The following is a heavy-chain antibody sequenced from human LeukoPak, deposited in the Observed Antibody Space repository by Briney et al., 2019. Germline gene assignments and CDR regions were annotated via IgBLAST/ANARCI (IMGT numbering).Heavy chain of an antibody. D-gene: IGHD1-1*01. CDR3: VRGTMNAIDQLDY. V-gene: IGHV3-74*01. Sequence: GGSLRLSCVVSGFTFSSYWMHWVRQAPGEGLVWASRIRYDGSSAAYADSVKGRLTIYRDNAKNTLYLQMNSLSAEDTAVYYCVRGTMNAIDQLDYWGQGTLVTVSS. CDR1: GFTFSSYW. CDR2: IRYDGSSA. J-gene: IGHJ4*02.